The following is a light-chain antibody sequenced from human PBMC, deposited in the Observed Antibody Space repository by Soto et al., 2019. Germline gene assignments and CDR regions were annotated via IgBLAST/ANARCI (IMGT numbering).Light chain of an antibody. CDR3: QHFNSYLFT. J-gene: IGKJ3*01. CDR2: DAS. CDR1: QGISSA. Sequence: GDRVTITCRASQGISSALAWYQQKPGKAPKLLIYDASSLESGVPSRFSRSGSGTDFTLTISSLQPEDFATYYCQHFNSYLFTFGPGTKVDIK. V-gene: IGKV1-13*02.